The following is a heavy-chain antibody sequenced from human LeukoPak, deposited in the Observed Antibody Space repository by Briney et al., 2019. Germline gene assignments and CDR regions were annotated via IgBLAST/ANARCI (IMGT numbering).Heavy chain of an antibody. J-gene: IGHJ3*01. D-gene: IGHD3-10*01. CDR1: GFTFSNKA. Sequence: GGSLRLSCAATGFTFSNKAMHWVRQAPGKGLEWVAFIQYDGSNKYDADSVKGRFTISRDNSKNMLFLQMNSLRVEGTAVYYCAKEDGSFDVWGQGTMVTVSS. V-gene: IGHV3-30*02. CDR2: IQYDGSNK. CDR3: AKEDGSFDV.